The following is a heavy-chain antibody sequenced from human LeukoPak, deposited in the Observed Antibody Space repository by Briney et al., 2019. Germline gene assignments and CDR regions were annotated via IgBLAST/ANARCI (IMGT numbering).Heavy chain of an antibody. Sequence: GGSLRLSCAASGFTFSSYAMHWVRQAPGKGLEWVAVISYDGINKFYADSVKGRFTISRDNSKNTLYLQMNSLRAEDTAVYYCARGGVRFLEWSGGFDYWGQGTLVTVSS. CDR1: GFTFSSYA. CDR2: ISYDGINK. D-gene: IGHD3-3*01. V-gene: IGHV3-30-3*01. CDR3: ARGGVRFLEWSGGFDY. J-gene: IGHJ4*02.